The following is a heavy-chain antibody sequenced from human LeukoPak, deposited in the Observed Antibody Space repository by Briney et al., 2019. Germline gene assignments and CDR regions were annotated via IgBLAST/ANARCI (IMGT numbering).Heavy chain of an antibody. CDR1: GYSFTSYW. J-gene: IGHJ4*02. Sequence: AGESLKISCKGSGYSFTSYWIGWVRQMPGKGLEWMGIIYPGDSDTRYSPSFQGQVTISADKSISTAYLQWSSLKASDTAMYYCARQTTSAAIGGGDFDYWGQGTLVTVSS. CDR3: ARQTTSAAIGGGDFDY. V-gene: IGHV5-51*01. CDR2: IYPGDSDT. D-gene: IGHD2-2*02.